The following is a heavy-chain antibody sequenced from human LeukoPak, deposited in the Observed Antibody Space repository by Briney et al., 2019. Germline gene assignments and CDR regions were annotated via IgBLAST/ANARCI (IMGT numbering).Heavy chain of an antibody. CDR2: ITGGGGAT. CDR1: GFTFSSYA. Sequence: PGGSLRLSCAASGFTFSSYAMSWVRQAPGKGLEWVSAITGGGGATYYADSVKGRFTISRDNSKNTLYLQMGSLRAEDTAVYYCAKDLKYSSSSAGDYWGQGTLVTVSS. J-gene: IGHJ4*02. D-gene: IGHD6-6*01. V-gene: IGHV3-23*01. CDR3: AKDLKYSSSSAGDY.